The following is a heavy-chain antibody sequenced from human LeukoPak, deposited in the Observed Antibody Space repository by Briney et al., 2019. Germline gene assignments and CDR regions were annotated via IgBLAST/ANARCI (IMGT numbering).Heavy chain of an antibody. CDR1: GGSISSSSYY. D-gene: IGHD3/OR15-3a*01. J-gene: IGHJ5*02. CDR3: ARELYDFWSGYYTDGNWFDP. CDR2: IYYSGST. Sequence: SETLSLTCTVSGGSISSSSYYWGWLRQPPGKGLEWIGSIYYSGSTYYNPSLKSRVTISVDTSKNQFSLKLSSVTAADTAVYYCARELYDFWSGYYTDGNWFDPWGQGTLVTVSS. V-gene: IGHV4-39*01.